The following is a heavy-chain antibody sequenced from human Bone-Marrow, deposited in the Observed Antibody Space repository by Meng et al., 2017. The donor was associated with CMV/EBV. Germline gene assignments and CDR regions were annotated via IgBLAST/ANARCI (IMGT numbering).Heavy chain of an antibody. Sequence: GSLRLSCAVYGGSFSGYYWSWIRQPPGKGLEWIGEINHSGSTNYNPSLKSRVTISVDTSKNQFSLKLSSVTAADTAVYYCARGGAYLRNWFDPWGQGTQVTVSS. J-gene: IGHJ5*02. CDR2: INHSGST. CDR1: GGSFSGYY. V-gene: IGHV4-34*01. D-gene: IGHD1-26*01. CDR3: ARGGAYLRNWFDP.